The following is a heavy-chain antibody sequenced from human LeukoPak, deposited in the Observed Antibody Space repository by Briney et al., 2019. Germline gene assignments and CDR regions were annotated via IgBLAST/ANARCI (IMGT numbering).Heavy chain of an antibody. CDR1: GYSFTSYW. CDR3: ARHMYGDGRLIPHYYYYYMDV. Sequence: GESLKISCKGSGYSFTSYWIGWVRQIPGKGLEWMGIIYPGDSDTRYSPSFQGQVPISADKSISTAYLQWSSLKASDTAMYYCARHMYGDGRLIPHYYYYYMDVWGKGTTVTVSS. J-gene: IGHJ6*03. V-gene: IGHV5-51*01. CDR2: IYPGDSDT. D-gene: IGHD4-17*01.